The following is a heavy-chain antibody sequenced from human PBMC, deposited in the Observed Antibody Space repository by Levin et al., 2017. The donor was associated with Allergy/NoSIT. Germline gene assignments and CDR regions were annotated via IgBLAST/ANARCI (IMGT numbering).Heavy chain of an antibody. CDR3: ARVSSRYSGSYLHYYYYYGSDA. V-gene: IGHV1-8*01. J-gene: IGHJ6*02. Sequence: ASVKVSCKASGYTFTSYDINWVRQATGQGLEWMGWMNPNSGNTGYAQKFQGRVTMTRNTSISTAYMELSSLRSEDTAVYYCARVSSRYSGSYLHYYYYYGSDAWGQGTTVTVSS. CDR2: MNPNSGNT. D-gene: IGHD1-26*01. CDR1: GYTFTSYD.